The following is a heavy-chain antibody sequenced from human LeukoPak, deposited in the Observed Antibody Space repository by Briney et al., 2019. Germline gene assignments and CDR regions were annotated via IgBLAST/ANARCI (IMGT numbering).Heavy chain of an antibody. D-gene: IGHD5-12*01. V-gene: IGHV1-3*01. J-gene: IGHJ4*02. Sequence: ASVKVSCKASGYTFTSYAMHWVRQAPGQRLEWMGWINAGNGNTKYSQKFQGRVTITGDTSASTAYMELSSLRSEDTAVYYCARDHSGYTIFLDYWGQGTLVTVSS. CDR2: INAGNGNT. CDR1: GYTFTSYA. CDR3: ARDHSGYTIFLDY.